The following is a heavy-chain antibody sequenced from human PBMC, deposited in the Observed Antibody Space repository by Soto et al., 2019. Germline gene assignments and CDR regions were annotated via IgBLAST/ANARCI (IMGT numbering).Heavy chain of an antibody. V-gene: IGHV3-30*03. J-gene: IGHJ4*02. D-gene: IGHD3-10*01. Sequence: QVQLVESGGDVVQPGRSLRLSCVASGFSFSAYTMHWVRQAPGKGLEWVAAISFDGNNKYYADSVKDRFTISRDNPKNXMYVQMNSLRTEDTAVYYCGRDRRFGDGENLGFDYWGQGTLVTVSS. CDR2: ISFDGNNK. CDR1: GFSFSAYT. CDR3: GRDRRFGDGENLGFDY.